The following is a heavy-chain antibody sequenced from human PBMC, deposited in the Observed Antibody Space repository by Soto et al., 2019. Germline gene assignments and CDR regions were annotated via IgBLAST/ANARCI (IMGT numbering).Heavy chain of an antibody. CDR2: IYYSGST. CDR1: GGSISGYY. Sequence: SETLSLTCTVSGGSISGYYWSWIRQPPGKGLEWIGYIYYSGSTNYNPSLKSRVTISVDTSKNQFSLKLSSVTAADTAVYYCAISYYDILTGYSPPPPFDYWGQGTLVTVSS. V-gene: IGHV4-59*01. D-gene: IGHD3-9*01. J-gene: IGHJ4*02. CDR3: AISYYDILTGYSPPPPFDY.